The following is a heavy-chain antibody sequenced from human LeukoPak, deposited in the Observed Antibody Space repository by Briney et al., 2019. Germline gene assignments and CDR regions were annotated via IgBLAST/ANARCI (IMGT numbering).Heavy chain of an antibody. CDR3: ARDRKIRFGELFQVSYYYYGLDV. CDR1: GYTFTNYG. CDR2: ISAYNGDT. V-gene: IGHV1-18*01. J-gene: IGHJ6*02. Sequence: GASVKVSCKASGYTFTNYGISWVRQAPGQGLEWMGWISAYNGDTNSVRKLQGRVTMTTDTSTNTAYMELRSLRSDDTAVYYCARDRKIRFGELFQVSYYYYGLDVWGQGTTVTVSS. D-gene: IGHD3-10*01.